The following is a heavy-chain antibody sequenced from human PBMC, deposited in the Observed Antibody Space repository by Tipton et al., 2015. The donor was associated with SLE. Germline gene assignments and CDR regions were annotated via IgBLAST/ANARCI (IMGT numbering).Heavy chain of an antibody. Sequence: VQLVQSGGGLVQPGSSLGLSCAASGFTVSSNDMSWVRQAPGKGLEWVSSISSSSSYIYYADSVKGRFTISRDNAKNSLYLQMNSLRAEDTAVYYCARDRTSRLLYGMDVWGQGTTVTVSS. CDR3: ARDRTSRLLYGMDV. J-gene: IGHJ6*02. V-gene: IGHV3-21*03. D-gene: IGHD3/OR15-3a*01. CDR1: GFTVSSND. CDR2: ISSSSSYI.